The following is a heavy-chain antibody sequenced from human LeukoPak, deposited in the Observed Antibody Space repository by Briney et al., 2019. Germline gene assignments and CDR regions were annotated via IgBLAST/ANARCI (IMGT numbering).Heavy chain of an antibody. Sequence: ASVKVSCKASGYTFTSYDISWVRQAPGQGLEWMGWISAYNGNTNYAQKLQGRVTMTTDTSTSTAYMELRSLRSDDTAVYYCARLSYGDYPHWYFDLWGRGTLATVSS. V-gene: IGHV1-18*01. CDR3: ARLSYGDYPHWYFDL. J-gene: IGHJ2*01. D-gene: IGHD4-17*01. CDR1: GYTFTSYD. CDR2: ISAYNGNT.